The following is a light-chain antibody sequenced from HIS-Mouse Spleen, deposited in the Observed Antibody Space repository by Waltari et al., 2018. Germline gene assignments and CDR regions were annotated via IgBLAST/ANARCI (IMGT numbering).Light chain of an antibody. Sequence: DIVMTQSPDSLAVSLGERATINCKSSQSVLYSSNNKNYLAWYQQKPGQPPKLLIYWASTRESWVPDRFSGSVSGTDFTLTISSLQAEDVAVYYCQQYYSTPWTFGQGTKVEIK. CDR1: QSVLYSSNNKNY. CDR2: WAS. CDR3: QQYYSTPWT. J-gene: IGKJ1*01. V-gene: IGKV4-1*01.